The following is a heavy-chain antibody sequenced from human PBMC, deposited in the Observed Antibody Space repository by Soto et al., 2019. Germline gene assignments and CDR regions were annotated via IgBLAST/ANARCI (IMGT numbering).Heavy chain of an antibody. J-gene: IGHJ4*02. CDR3: AKDLHVDTAIG. CDR2: ISYDGSNK. CDR1: GFTFSSYG. Sequence: QVQLVESGGGVVQPGRSLRLSCAASGFTFSSYGMHWVRQAPGKGLEWVAVISYDGSNKYYADSVKGRFTISRDNSNNTLYLQMNSLRAEDTAVYYCAKDLHVDTAIGWGQGTLVTVSS. D-gene: IGHD5-18*01. V-gene: IGHV3-30*18.